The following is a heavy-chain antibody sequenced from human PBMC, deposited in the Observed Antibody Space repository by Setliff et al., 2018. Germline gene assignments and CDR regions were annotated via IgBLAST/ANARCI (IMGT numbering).Heavy chain of an antibody. Sequence: PGGSLSLSCVVSGFCFSNSGMTWVRQAPGKGLEWISYISTSSGTRYYADSVKGRFTISRDNANQSLYLQMNSLRAEDTAVYYCARLALTGYDSSGYYYALEYYYYMDVWGKGTTVTVSS. CDR3: ARLALTGYDSSGYYYALEYYYYMDV. J-gene: IGHJ6*03. CDR1: GFCFSNSG. CDR2: ISTSSGTR. D-gene: IGHD3-22*01. V-gene: IGHV3-48*01.